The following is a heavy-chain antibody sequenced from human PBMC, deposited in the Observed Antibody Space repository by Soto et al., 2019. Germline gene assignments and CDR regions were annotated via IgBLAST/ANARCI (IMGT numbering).Heavy chain of an antibody. J-gene: IGHJ3*02. CDR2: IYYSGST. D-gene: IGHD1-26*01. V-gene: IGHV4-59*08. CDR1: GGSISIYY. CDR3: ARHLLNTILDHDAFDI. Sequence: PSETLSLTCTVSGGSISIYYWSWIRQPPGKGLEWIGYIYYSGSTNYNPSLKSRVTISVDTSKNQFSLKLSSVTAADTAVYYCARHLLNTILDHDAFDIWGQGTMVTVSS.